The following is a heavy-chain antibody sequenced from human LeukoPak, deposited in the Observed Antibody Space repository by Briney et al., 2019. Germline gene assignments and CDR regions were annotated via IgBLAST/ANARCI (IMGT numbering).Heavy chain of an antibody. CDR2: IYSSGST. CDR3: ARSDGYGLVGI. CDR1: GGSFSGYY. V-gene: IGHV4-34*01. D-gene: IGHD3-10*01. J-gene: IGHJ3*02. Sequence: PSETLSLTCAVYGGSFSGYYWGWIRQPPGKTLEWIGSIYSSGSTYYNSSLKSRVIILIDTAKNHFSLNLSSVTAADTAVYYCARSDGYGLVGIWGQGTMVTVSS.